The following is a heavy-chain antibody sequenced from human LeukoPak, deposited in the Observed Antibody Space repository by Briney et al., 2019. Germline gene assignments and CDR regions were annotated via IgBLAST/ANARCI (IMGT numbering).Heavy chain of an antibody. J-gene: IGHJ2*01. D-gene: IGHD3-16*02. V-gene: IGHV3-23*01. CDR2: IHGGGDVT. Sequence: GGSLRPSCAASGFTFSNYAMNWVRQAPEKGLEWVSTIHGGGDVTYYADSVKGRFTISRDNSRNTLYLQMNSLRAEDTAVYYCAKALSSSFYYFDLGGRGTLVTVSS. CDR1: GFTFSNYA. CDR3: AKALSSSFYYFDL.